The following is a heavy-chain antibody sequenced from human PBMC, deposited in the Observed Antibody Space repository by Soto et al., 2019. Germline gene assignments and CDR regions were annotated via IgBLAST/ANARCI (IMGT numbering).Heavy chain of an antibody. D-gene: IGHD2-15*01. J-gene: IGHJ4*02. CDR3: ARRREYCSGGSCWARLDY. V-gene: IGHV4-30-2*06. Sequence: PSETLSLTCSVSGASIYNGGYFWSWIRQSPGKGLEWIGYIYHSGSTYYNPSLKSRVTISVDRSKNQFSLKLSSVTAADTAVYYCARRREYCSGGSCWARLDYWGQGALLTVSS. CDR2: IYHSGST. CDR1: GASIYNGGYF.